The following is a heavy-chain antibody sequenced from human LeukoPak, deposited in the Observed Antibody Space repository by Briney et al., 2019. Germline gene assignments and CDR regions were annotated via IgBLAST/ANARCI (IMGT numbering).Heavy chain of an antibody. CDR2: IKSKTDGGTT. D-gene: IGHD2-21*02. Sequence: GGSLRLSCAASGFTFSNAWMSWVRQAPGKGLEWVGRIKSKTDGGTTDYAAPVKGRFTISRDDSKNTLYLQMNSLKTEDTAVYYCTTEPMVTAMGSPFDYWGQGNLVTVSS. J-gene: IGHJ4*02. CDR3: TTEPMVTAMGSPFDY. CDR1: GFTFSNAW. V-gene: IGHV3-15*01.